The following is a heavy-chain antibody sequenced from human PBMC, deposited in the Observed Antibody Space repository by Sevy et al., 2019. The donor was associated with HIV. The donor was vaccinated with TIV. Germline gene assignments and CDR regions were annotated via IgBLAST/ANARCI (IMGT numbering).Heavy chain of an antibody. Sequence: GGSLRLSCAASGFPFSSYGMNWVRQAPGKGLEWVSYISDISSAIYYADSVKGRFTISRDNAKKSLYLQMNSLRAEDTAVYYCARGLAALPGYYYGMDVWGQGTTLTVSS. V-gene: IGHV3-48*01. CDR1: GFPFSSYG. CDR3: ARGLAALPGYYYGMDV. CDR2: ISDISSAI. J-gene: IGHJ6*02. D-gene: IGHD6-6*01.